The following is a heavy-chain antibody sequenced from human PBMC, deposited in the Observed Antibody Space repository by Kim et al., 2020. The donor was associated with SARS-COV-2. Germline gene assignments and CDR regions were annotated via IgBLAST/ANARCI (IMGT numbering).Heavy chain of an antibody. V-gene: IGHV3-48*02. Sequence: GGSLRLSCAASGFIFSSYSMNWVRQAPGKGLEWVSYISSSSSTIYYADSVKGRFTISRDNAKNSLYLQMNSLRDEDTAVYYCARDWTTVVTPTWFDPWGQGTLVTVSS. CDR2: ISSSSSTI. CDR1: GFIFSSYS. D-gene: IGHD4-17*01. CDR3: ARDWTTVVTPTWFDP. J-gene: IGHJ5*02.